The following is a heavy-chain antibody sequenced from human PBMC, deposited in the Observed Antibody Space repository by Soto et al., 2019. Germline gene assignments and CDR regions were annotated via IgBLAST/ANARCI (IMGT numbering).Heavy chain of an antibody. CDR2: ISSNGGST. V-gene: IGHV3-64D*08. J-gene: IGHJ4*02. D-gene: IGHD5-12*01. Sequence: PGGSLRLSCSASGFTFSSYAIHWVRQAPGKGLEYVSAISSNGGSTYYADSVKGRFTISRDNSKNTLYLQMSSLRAEDTAVYYCVKDRSPYSGYDYNPYLDYWGQGTLVTVSS. CDR3: VKDRSPYSGYDYNPYLDY. CDR1: GFTFSSYA.